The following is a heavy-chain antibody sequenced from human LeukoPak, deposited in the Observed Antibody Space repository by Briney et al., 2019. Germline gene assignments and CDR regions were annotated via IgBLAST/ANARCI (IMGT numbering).Heavy chain of an antibody. CDR3: ASGSSYGYVDI. CDR2: IYPGDSDT. D-gene: IGHD5-18*01. CDR1: GYSFTSYW. Sequence: GESLKISCRASGYSFTSYWIGWVRQMPGKGLEWMGIIYPGDSDTRYSPSFQGQVTLSADKSINTAYLQWSSLKASDSAMYYCASGSSYGYVDIWGQGTMVTVSS. J-gene: IGHJ3*02. V-gene: IGHV5-51*01.